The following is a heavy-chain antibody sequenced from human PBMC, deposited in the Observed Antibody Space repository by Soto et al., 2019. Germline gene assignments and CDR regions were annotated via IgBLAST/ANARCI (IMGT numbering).Heavy chain of an antibody. CDR2: IYYSGST. Sequence: SETLSLTCTDSGGSITSSIYRWVWIRQPPTKGLEWIGSIYYSGSTYYNPSLKSRVTVSVDTSKNQFSLKLSSVTAADTAVYYCARHPSDFWFDPWGQGTLVTVSS. V-gene: IGHV4-39*01. J-gene: IGHJ5*02. CDR3: ARHPSDFWFDP. CDR1: GGSITSSIYR. D-gene: IGHD2-21*02.